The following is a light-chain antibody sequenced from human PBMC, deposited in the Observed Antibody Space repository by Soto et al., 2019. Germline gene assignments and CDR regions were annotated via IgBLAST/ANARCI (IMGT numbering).Light chain of an antibody. CDR3: QKYKSGLET. CDR2: DAS. Sequence: DIQMTQSPSSLSAFVGDRVTISCRASPGISNSVAWYQQKPGKVPKVLIYDASTLQSGVPSRFSGSGSGTDFTLTISSLQPEDVAIYYCQKYKSGLETFGPGTKVDIK. V-gene: IGKV1-27*01. CDR1: PGISNS. J-gene: IGKJ3*01.